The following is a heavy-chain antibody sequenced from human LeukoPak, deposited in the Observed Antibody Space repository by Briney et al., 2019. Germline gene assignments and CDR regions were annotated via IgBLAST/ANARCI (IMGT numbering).Heavy chain of an antibody. CDR1: DGSINSDTYY. CDR2: IYSGGNT. D-gene: IGHD6-25*01. Sequence: SETLSLTCSVSDGSINSDTYYWGWIRQPPGKGLEWIASIYSGGNTFYNPSLKSRVTISIDTSKKQFSLKLTSVTAADTAVYYCARDQRSLFHVWGQGSLVTVSS. V-gene: IGHV4-39*07. CDR3: ARDQRSLFHV. J-gene: IGHJ4*02.